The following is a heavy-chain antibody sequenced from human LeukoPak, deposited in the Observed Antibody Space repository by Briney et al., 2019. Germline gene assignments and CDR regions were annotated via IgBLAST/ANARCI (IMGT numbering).Heavy chain of an antibody. J-gene: IGHJ4*02. CDR3: ARSNTSGYYPPTLRY. CDR1: GYTFTDYY. Sequence: GASVKVSCKASGYTFTDYYIHWVRQAPGQGLEWMGWISPNSGGTDYAQKFQGRVTMTSDTSITSAYMELTRLTSDDTAVYYCARSNTSGYYPPTLRYWGQGTLVTVSS. V-gene: IGHV1-2*02. CDR2: ISPNSGGT. D-gene: IGHD3-22*01.